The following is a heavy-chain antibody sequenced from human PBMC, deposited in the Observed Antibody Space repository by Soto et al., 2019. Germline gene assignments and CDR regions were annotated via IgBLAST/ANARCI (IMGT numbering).Heavy chain of an antibody. Sequence: SGGSLRLSCAASGFTFSSYEVNWVRQAPGKGLEWVSYISSGGSSIYYSDSVKGRFTISRDNAKNSLYLQMNSLRAEDTAVYYCARDGRGFDYWGQGTLVTVSS. CDR2: ISSGGSSI. CDR1: GFTFSSYE. CDR3: ARDGRGFDY. J-gene: IGHJ4*02. V-gene: IGHV3-48*03.